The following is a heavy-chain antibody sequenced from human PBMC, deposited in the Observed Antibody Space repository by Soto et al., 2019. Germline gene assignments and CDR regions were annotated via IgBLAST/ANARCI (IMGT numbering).Heavy chain of an antibody. D-gene: IGHD2-21*01. J-gene: IGHJ4*02. CDR3: ARSKTIVMPGFDH. CDR1: GYVFTSFA. Sequence: GASVKVSCKTSGYVFTSFAIQWMRQAPGQGPEWMGWINTGNGDSKYSEKFQDRVTITRDTSATTAYMELSSLRSEDTAVYYCARSKTIVMPGFDHWGQGTLVTVSS. CDR2: INTGNGDS. V-gene: IGHV1-3*04.